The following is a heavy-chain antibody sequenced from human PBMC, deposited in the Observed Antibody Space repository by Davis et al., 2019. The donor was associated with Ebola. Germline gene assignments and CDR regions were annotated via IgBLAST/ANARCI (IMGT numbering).Heavy chain of an antibody. Sequence: MPSETLSLTCTVSGGSISSYYWSWIRQSPGKGLEWIGYMYYSGSTNYNPSLKSRVTISVDTSKNQFSLKLSSVTVADTAVYYCARGHMITFGGVILSAYYFDYWGQGTLVTVSS. D-gene: IGHD3-16*02. CDR1: GGSISSYY. CDR2: MYYSGST. J-gene: IGHJ4*02. V-gene: IGHV4-59*12. CDR3: ARGHMITFGGVILSAYYFDY.